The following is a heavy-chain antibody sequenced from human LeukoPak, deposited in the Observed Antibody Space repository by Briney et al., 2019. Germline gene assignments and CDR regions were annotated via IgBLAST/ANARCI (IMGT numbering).Heavy chain of an antibody. V-gene: IGHV3-21*01. J-gene: IGHJ4*02. CDR3: ARGTTVTPTEFDY. Sequence: GGSLRLSCAASGFTFSRYSMNWVRHAPGEGLEWVSSISSSSSYIYYADSVKGRCTISRDNAKNSLYLQMNSLRAEDTAVYYCARGTTVTPTEFDYWGQGTLVTVSS. CDR1: GFTFSRYS. D-gene: IGHD4-11*01. CDR2: ISSSSSYI.